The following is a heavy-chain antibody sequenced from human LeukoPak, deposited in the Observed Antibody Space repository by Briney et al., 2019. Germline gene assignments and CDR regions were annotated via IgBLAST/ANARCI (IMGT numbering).Heavy chain of an antibody. CDR2: IRSKVYGGTT. CDR3: TRDYGGFDY. D-gene: IGHD4-23*01. V-gene: IGHV3-49*04. CDR1: GFTFGDYF. J-gene: IGHJ4*02. Sequence: GGSLRLSCRTSGFTFGDYFMTWVRQAPGKGLEWVGFIRSKVYGGTTEYAASVKGRFIISRDDSKSIAYLQMNSLKTEDTAVYYCTRDYGGFDYWGQGTLVTVSS.